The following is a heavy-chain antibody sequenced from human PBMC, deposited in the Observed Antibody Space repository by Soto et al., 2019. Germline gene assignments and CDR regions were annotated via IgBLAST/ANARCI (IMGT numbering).Heavy chain of an antibody. J-gene: IGHJ3*02. D-gene: IGHD2-15*01. Sequence: SETLSLTCTVSGGSISSYYWIWIRQPPGKGLEWIGYIYYSGSTNYNPSLKSRVTISVDTSRNQFSLKLSSVTAADTAVYYCARLELVASYAFDIWVQGTMVTVSS. CDR2: IYYSGST. CDR3: ARLELVASYAFDI. CDR1: GGSISSYY. V-gene: IGHV4-59*08.